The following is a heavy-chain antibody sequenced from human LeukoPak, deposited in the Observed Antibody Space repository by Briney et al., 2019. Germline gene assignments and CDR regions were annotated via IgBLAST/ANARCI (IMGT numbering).Heavy chain of an antibody. J-gene: IGHJ4*02. D-gene: IGHD2-2*01. CDR2: INHSGST. CDR3: ARGFGGDCSSTSCYVDFDY. Sequence: SETLSLTCAGYGGSFSGYYWSWLRQPPGKGLEWIGEINHSGSTNYNPSLKSRVTISVDTSKNQFSLKLSSVTAADTAVYYCARGFGGDCSSTSCYVDFDYWGQGTLVTVSS. CDR1: GGSFSGYY. V-gene: IGHV4-34*01.